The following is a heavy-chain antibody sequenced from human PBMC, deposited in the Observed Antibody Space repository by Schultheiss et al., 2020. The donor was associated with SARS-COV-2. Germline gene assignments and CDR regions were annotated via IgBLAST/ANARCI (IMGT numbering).Heavy chain of an antibody. CDR1: GFTFSSYA. CDR3: ARVVAGTAYYYGMDV. V-gene: IGHV3-23*01. Sequence: GGSLRLSCAASGFTFSSYAMSWVRQAPGKGLEWVSAISGSGGSTYYADSVKGRFTISRDNSKNTLYLQMNSLRAEDTAVYYCARVVAGTAYYYGMDVWGQGTTVTVSS. D-gene: IGHD6-19*01. CDR2: ISGSGGST. J-gene: IGHJ6*02.